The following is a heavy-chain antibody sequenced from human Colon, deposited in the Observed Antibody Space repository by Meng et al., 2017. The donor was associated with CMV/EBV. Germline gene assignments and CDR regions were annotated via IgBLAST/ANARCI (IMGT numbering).Heavy chain of an antibody. J-gene: IGHJ3*01. CDR1: GFMFGDFS. V-gene: IGHV3-49*04. CDR2: IDTRAYDGQT. Sequence: GGSLRLSCTTSGFMFGDFSMSWVRQAPGKGLEWVARIDTRAYDGQTRYAASVQGRFTVSRDDSNNTMYLQMNSLRTEDTAVYYCARVIVGGGLGELYLDVWGQGTLVTVSS. D-gene: IGHD3-10*01. CDR3: ARVIVGGGLGELYLDV.